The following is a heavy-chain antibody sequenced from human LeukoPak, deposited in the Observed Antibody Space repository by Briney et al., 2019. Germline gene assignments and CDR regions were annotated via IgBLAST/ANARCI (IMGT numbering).Heavy chain of an antibody. J-gene: IGHJ4*02. CDR2: IKQDGSEK. CDR1: GFTFSSYW. V-gene: IGHV3-7*01. Sequence: PGGSLRLSCAASGFTFSSYWMSWVHQAPGKGLEWVANIKQDGSEKSYVDSVKGRFTISRDNAKNSLYLQMHSLRAEDTAVYYCARDLPSPLGYGDNGYYFDYWGQGTLVTVSS. CDR3: ARDLPSPLGYGDNGYYFDY. D-gene: IGHD4-17*01.